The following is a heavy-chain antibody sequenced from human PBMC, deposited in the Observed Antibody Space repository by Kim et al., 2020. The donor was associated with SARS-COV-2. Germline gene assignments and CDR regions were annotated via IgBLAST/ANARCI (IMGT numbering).Heavy chain of an antibody. CDR2: ISSSGSYI. Sequence: GGSLRLSCAASGFTFSSYRMNWVRQAPGKGLEWISSISSSGSYIYYADSMKGRFTISRDNARASLYLQMNSLRAEDTAVYYCARVLTSGWSYFDYWGQGTLVTVSS. J-gene: IGHJ4*02. V-gene: IGHV3-21*01. CDR1: GFTFSSYR. CDR3: ARVLTSGWSYFDY. D-gene: IGHD6-19*01.